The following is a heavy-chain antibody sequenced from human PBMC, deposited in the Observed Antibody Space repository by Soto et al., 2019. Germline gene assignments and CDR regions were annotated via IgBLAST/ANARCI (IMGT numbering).Heavy chain of an antibody. Sequence: EVQLVESGGGLVQPGGSLRLSCVVSGFTFSDHYMDWVRQAPGKGLEYIGRVRNKANSYSTEYAATVKGRFTISRDDSKNPLYLQMNSLNTEDTAVYYCVRDSRFWFLDYWGQGTRVTVSS. J-gene: IGHJ4*02. D-gene: IGHD2-2*01. CDR3: VRDSRFWFLDY. V-gene: IGHV3-72*01. CDR2: VRNKANSYST. CDR1: GFTFSDHY.